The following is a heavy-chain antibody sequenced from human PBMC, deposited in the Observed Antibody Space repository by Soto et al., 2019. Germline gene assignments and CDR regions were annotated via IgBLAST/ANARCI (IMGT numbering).Heavy chain of an antibody. V-gene: IGHV4-39*01. CDR3: ARKDAIALVSEY. Sequence: SSSXSLTCTVSVFSIISSSYYLCWIRQPPGQGLDWIGSIYYSGITYYNPSLKSLITISVDTTKNQFSLMLSSVTAANPAVYYCARKDAIALVSEYRGQGTLVNVFS. D-gene: IGHD2-21*01. J-gene: IGHJ4*02. CDR2: IYYSGIT. CDR1: VFSIISSSYY.